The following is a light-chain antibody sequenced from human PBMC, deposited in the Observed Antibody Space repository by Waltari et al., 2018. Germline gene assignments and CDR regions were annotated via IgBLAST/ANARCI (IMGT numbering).Light chain of an antibody. J-gene: IGKJ4*01. Sequence: EIVLTQSPATLSLSPGERATLSCRASQRVSSYLAWYQQKTGQAPRLLIYDASNRATGIPARFSGSGSGTDFTLTISSLEPEDFAVYYCQQRSNGLTFGGGTKVEIK. CDR1: QRVSSY. V-gene: IGKV3-11*01. CDR3: QQRSNGLT. CDR2: DAS.